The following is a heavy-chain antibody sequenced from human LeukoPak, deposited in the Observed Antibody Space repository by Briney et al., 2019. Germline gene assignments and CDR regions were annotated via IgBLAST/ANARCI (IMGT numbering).Heavy chain of an antibody. CDR1: XXXXXXYX. V-gene: IGHV3-23*01. Sequence: GGSLRLSXAXXXXXXXXYXXSWVRQAPGKGLEWVSAISGGGGSTFYADSVKGRFTISRDNSKNTLYLQMNSLRAEDTAVYYCAKDPGDCTGGVCYRYFDYWGQGTLVTVSS. D-gene: IGHD2-8*02. J-gene: IGHJ4*02. CDR3: AKDPGDCTGGVCYRYFDY. CDR2: ISGGGGST.